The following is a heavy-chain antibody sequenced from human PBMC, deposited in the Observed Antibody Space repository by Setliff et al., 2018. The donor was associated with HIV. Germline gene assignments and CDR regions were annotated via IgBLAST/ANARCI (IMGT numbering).Heavy chain of an antibody. Sequence: GGSLRLSCAASGFIFSTYSMNWVRQSPGKWLEWLSYISTSVDTIYYAASVKGRCTISRDNAKKSLYLQMDSLRAEETAVYYCAGCPPRVYGEYYWGQGTLVTVSS. J-gene: IGHJ4*02. V-gene: IGHV3-48*01. CDR1: GFIFSTYS. D-gene: IGHD4-17*01. CDR3: AGCPPRVYGEYY. CDR2: ISTSVDTI.